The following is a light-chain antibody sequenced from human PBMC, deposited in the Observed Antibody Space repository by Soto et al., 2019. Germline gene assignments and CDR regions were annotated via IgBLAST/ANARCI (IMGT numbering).Light chain of an antibody. V-gene: IGKV2-30*01. CDR2: KVS. Sequence: DVVMTQSPLSLPVTLGQPASISCRSSQSLIYSDGNTYLNWFQQRPGQSPRRLIYKVSNRDSGVPDRFSGSGSGSDFALKISRVEAEDVGVYDCMQGTHWPPRLTFGGGTKVEIK. CDR3: MQGTHWPPRLT. J-gene: IGKJ4*01. CDR1: QSLIYSDGNTY.